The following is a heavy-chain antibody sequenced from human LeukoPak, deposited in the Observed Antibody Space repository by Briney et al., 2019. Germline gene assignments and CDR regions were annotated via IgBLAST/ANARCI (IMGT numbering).Heavy chain of an antibody. Sequence: PGGSLRLSCAASGFTFSSYAMHWVRQAPGKGLEWVAVISYDGSNKYYADSVKGRFTISRDNSKNTLYLQMNSLRAEDTAVYYCAKANSLYCSSTSCRFPTEYYFDYWGQGTLVTVSS. V-gene: IGHV3-30-3*01. CDR2: ISYDGSNK. CDR1: GFTFSSYA. CDR3: AKANSLYCSSTSCRFPTEYYFDY. D-gene: IGHD2-2*01. J-gene: IGHJ4*02.